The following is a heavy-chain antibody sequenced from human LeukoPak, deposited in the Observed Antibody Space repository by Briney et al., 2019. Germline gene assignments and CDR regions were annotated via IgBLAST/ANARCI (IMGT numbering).Heavy chain of an antibody. D-gene: IGHD3-10*01. CDR3: ARQRGRDYYGSGSYAGELDY. J-gene: IGHJ4*02. CDR2: ISAYNGNT. V-gene: IGHV1-18*01. CDR1: GYTFTSYD. Sequence: ASVKVSCKASGYTFTSYDISWVRQAPGQGLEWMGWISAYNGNTNYAQKLQGRVTMTTDTSTSTAYMELRSLRSDDTAVYYCARQRGRDYYGSGSYAGELDYWGQGTLVTVSS.